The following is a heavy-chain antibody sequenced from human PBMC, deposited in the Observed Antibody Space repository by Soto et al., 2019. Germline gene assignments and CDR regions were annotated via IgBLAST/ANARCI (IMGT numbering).Heavy chain of an antibody. J-gene: IGHJ6*02. CDR1: GFTFSSYA. Sequence: PWGSLRLSCAASGFTFSSYAMTWARQAPGKGLEWVSAISGSDNSTYYGDSVKGRFTISRDKSKNTLYLQMNSLRADDTAVYYCATMGVWGQGTTVTVSS. CDR2: ISGSDNST. V-gene: IGHV3-23*01. CDR3: ATMGV.